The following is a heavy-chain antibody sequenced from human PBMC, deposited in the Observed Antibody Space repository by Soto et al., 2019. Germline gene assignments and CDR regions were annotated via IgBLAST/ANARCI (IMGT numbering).Heavy chain of an antibody. CDR3: VSQPHWARPFES. J-gene: IGHJ4*02. D-gene: IGHD7-27*01. CDR2: ISTTGGHV. V-gene: IGHV3-48*03. CDR1: GFLFRNYE. Sequence: EVRLVESGGDLVKSGGSLRLSCVGSGFLFRNYEMNLVRQAAGKGLEWLAHISTTGGHVSASDSVKGRFTISRDNTKHTLYLQMNSLRTEDTGVYYCVSQPHWARPFESWGKGTLLNVSS.